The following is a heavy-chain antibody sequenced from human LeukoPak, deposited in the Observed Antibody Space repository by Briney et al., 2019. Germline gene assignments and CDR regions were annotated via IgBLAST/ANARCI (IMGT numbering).Heavy chain of an antibody. CDR3: ARGYYDILTGYYFEYFQH. CDR1: GFTFSSYS. V-gene: IGHV3-21*01. Sequence: GGSLRLSCAASGFTFSSYSMNWVRQAPGKGLERVSSISSSSSYIYYADPVKGRFTISRDNAKNSLYLQMNSLRAEDTAVYYCARGYYDILTGYYFEYFQHWGQGTLVTVSS. D-gene: IGHD3-9*01. CDR2: ISSSSSYI. J-gene: IGHJ1*01.